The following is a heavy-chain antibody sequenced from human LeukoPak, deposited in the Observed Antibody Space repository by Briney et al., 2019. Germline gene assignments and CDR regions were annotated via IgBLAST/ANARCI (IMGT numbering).Heavy chain of an antibody. D-gene: IGHD3-22*01. J-gene: IGHJ4*02. Sequence: PSETLSLTCTVSGGSISSYYWSWIRQPPGKGLEWIGYIYYSGSTNYNPSLKSRVTISVDTSKNQFSLKLSSVTAADTAVYYCAIGDSSGYYCEFQIVLDYWGPGPLVTAS. CDR1: GGSISSYY. CDR2: IYYSGST. CDR3: AIGDSSGYYCEFQIVLDY. V-gene: IGHV4-59*01.